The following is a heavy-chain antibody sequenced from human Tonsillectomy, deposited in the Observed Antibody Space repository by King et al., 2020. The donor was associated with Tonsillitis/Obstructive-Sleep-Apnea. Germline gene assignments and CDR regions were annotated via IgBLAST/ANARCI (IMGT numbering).Heavy chain of an antibody. D-gene: IGHD2-15*01. CDR1: GGTFSSYA. CDR3: ASWRAPRAADFDY. Sequence: QLVQSGAEVKKPGSSVKVSCKASGGTFSSYAISWVRQAPGQGLEWMGGIIPIFGTANYAQKFQGRVTITADESTSTAYMELSSRGSEDTAVYYWASWRAPRAADFDYWGQGTLVTVSS. V-gene: IGHV1-69*12. J-gene: IGHJ4*02. CDR2: IIPIFGTA.